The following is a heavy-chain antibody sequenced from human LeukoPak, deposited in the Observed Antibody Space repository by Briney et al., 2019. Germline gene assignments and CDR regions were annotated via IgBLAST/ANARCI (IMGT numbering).Heavy chain of an antibody. V-gene: IGHV4-34*01. Sequence: SETLSLTCTVSGGSISSYYWSWIRQPPGKGLEWIGEINHSGSTNYNPSLKSRVTISVDTSKNQFSLKLSSVTAADTAVYYCARGRRWRYSSGVDYWGQGTLVTVSS. J-gene: IGHJ4*02. CDR2: INHSGST. CDR3: ARGRRWRYSSGVDY. D-gene: IGHD6-19*01. CDR1: GGSISSYY.